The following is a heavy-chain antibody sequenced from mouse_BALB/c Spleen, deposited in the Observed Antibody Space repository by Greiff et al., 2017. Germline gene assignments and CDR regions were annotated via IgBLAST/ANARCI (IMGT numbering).Heavy chain of an antibody. Sequence: EVQLVESGGGLVKPGGSLKLSCAASGFTFSDYYMYWVRQTPEKRLEWVATISDGGSYTYYPDSVKGRFTISRDNAKNNLYLQMSSLKSEDTAMYYCARDTNGNSFAYWGQGTLVTVSA. CDR3: ARDTNGNSFAY. CDR2: ISDGGSYT. D-gene: IGHD2-1*01. J-gene: IGHJ3*01. V-gene: IGHV5-4*02. CDR1: GFTFSDYY.